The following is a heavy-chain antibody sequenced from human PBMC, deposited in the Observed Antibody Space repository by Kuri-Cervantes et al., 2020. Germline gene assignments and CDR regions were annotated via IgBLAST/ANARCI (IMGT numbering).Heavy chain of an antibody. CDR2: INHSGST. V-gene: IGHV4-4*02. CDR1: GGSISSSNW. J-gene: IGHJ4*02. CDR3: ARELGGGSFGI. D-gene: IGHD2-15*01. Sequence: SETLSLTCAVSGGSISSSNWWSWVRQPPGKGLEWIGEINHSGSTNYNPSLKSRVTISVDTSKNQFSLKLSSVTAADTAVYYCARELGGGSFGIWGQGTLVTVSS.